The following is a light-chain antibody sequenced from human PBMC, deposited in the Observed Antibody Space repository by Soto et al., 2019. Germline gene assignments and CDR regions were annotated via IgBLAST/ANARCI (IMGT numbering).Light chain of an antibody. V-gene: IGLV2-14*01. CDR1: SSDVGGYNY. J-gene: IGLJ2*01. CDR3: SSYTSSSTPAVV. CDR2: DVS. Sequence: QSALTQPVSVSGSPGQSITISCTGTSSDVGGYNYVSWYQQHPGKAPKLMIYDVSNRPSGVSNRFSGSKSGNTASLTISGLQAEDEADYYCSSYTSSSTPAVVFGGGTKLTVL.